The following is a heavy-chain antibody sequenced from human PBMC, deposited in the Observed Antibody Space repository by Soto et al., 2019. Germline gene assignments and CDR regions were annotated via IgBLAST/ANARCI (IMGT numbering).Heavy chain of an antibody. CDR3: VRQWT. CDR2: VSGSGTST. D-gene: IGHD6-19*01. Sequence: EVQLLESGGGLVQPGGSLRVSCAASGFSFSRHTMSWVRQAPGKGLEWVSSVSGSGTSTYYADSLRGRFTTSRDNSKNTLYLQMNSRRVEDTAIYYCVRQWTWGQGTLVTVSS. V-gene: IGHV3-23*01. CDR1: GFSFSRHT. J-gene: IGHJ4*02.